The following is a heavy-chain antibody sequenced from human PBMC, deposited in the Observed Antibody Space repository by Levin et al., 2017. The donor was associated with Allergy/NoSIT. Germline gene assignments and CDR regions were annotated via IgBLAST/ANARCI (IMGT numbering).Heavy chain of an antibody. J-gene: IGHJ5*02. D-gene: IGHD2-15*01. Sequence: ASVKVSCKASGYTFTGYYMHWVRQAPGQGLEWMGWINPNSGGTNYAQKFQGRVTMTRDTSISTAYMELSRLRSDDTAVYYCARDEVVVAATRFFAENWCDPWGQGTLVTVSS. CDR2: INPNSGGT. CDR3: ARDEVVVAATRFFAENWCDP. CDR1: GYTFTGYY. V-gene: IGHV1-2*02.